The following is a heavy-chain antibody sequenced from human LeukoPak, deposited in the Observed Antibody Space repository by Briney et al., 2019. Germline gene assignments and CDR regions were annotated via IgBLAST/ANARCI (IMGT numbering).Heavy chain of an antibody. CDR3: AREGVATAGTAYDY. CDR2: LYSGNHT. Sequence: PGGSLRLSCVVSGFIVSDHYMSWVRQAPGKGLEWISILYSGNHTSYTDSVEGRFIISRDKAKNTLYLQMNSLRAEDTAVYYCAREGVATAGTAYDYWGQGTLVTVSS. CDR1: GFIVSDHY. D-gene: IGHD1-1*01. J-gene: IGHJ4*02. V-gene: IGHV3-66*01.